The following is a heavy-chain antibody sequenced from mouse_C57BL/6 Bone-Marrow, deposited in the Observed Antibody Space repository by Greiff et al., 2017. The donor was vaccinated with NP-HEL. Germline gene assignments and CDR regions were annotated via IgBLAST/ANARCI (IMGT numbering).Heavy chain of an antibody. CDR2: IDPSDSET. V-gene: IGHV1-52*01. J-gene: IGHJ2*01. CDR1: GYTFTSYW. Sequence: VQLQQSGAELVRPGSSVKLSCKASGYTFTSYWMHWVKQRPIQGLEWIGNIDPSDSETHYNQKFKDKATLTVDKSSSTAYMQLSSLTSEDSAVYYCARWIGYYGLDYWGQGTTLTVSS. D-gene: IGHD1-1*01. CDR3: ARWIGYYGLDY.